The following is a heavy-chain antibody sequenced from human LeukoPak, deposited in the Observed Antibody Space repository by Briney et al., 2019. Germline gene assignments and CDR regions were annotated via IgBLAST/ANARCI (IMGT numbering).Heavy chain of an antibody. V-gene: IGHV3-33*01. J-gene: IGHJ4*02. Sequence: PGGSLRLSCAATGFTFSSYGKHWVRQAPGKGLEWVAVIWYDGSNKYYADSVKGRFTISRDNSKNTLYLQMNSLRAEDTAVYYCARFWYDGPIDYWGQGTLVTVSS. CDR2: IWYDGSNK. CDR3: ARFWYDGPIDY. D-gene: IGHD1-1*01. CDR1: GFTFSSYG.